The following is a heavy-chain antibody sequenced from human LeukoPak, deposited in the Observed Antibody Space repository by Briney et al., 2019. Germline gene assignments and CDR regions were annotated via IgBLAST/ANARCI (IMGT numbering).Heavy chain of an antibody. Sequence: SETLSLTCTVSGGSIRSSSYYWGWIRQPPGKGLEWIGSIYYSGSTYYNPSLKSRVTISIDTSKNQFSLKLSSVSAADTAVYYCARFDHVWETHGMDAFDLWGQGTMVTVSS. CDR3: ARFDHVWETHGMDAFDL. D-gene: IGHD3-16*01. V-gene: IGHV4-39*01. CDR2: IYYSGST. CDR1: GGSIRSSSYY. J-gene: IGHJ3*01.